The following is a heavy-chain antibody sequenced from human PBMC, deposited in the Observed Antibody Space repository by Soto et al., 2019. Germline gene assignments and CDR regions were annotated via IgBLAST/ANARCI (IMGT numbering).Heavy chain of an antibody. CDR1: GGTFSSYA. J-gene: IGHJ6*02. D-gene: IGHD6-13*01. V-gene: IGHV1-18*01. CDR2: ISAYNGNT. Sequence: ASVKVSCKASGGTFSSYAISWVRQAPGQGLEWMGWISAYNGNTNYAQKLQGRVTMTTDTSTSTAYTELRSLRSDDTAVYYCAIYREQLVLYGTYVWGQGTTVTVYS. CDR3: AIYREQLVLYGTYV.